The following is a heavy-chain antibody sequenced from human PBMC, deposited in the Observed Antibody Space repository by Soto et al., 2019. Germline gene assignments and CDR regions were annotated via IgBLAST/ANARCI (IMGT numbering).Heavy chain of an antibody. D-gene: IGHD3-9*01. CDR3: ASEPMDYDILTGYYPAYYGMDV. CDR2: IYSGGST. V-gene: IGHV3-66*01. Sequence: GGSLRLSCAASGFTVSSNYMSWGRQAPGKGLEWVSVIYSGGSTYYADSVKGRFTIPRDNSKNTLYLQMNSLRAEDTAVYYCASEPMDYDILTGYYPAYYGMDVWGQGTTVTVSS. J-gene: IGHJ6*02. CDR1: GFTVSSNY.